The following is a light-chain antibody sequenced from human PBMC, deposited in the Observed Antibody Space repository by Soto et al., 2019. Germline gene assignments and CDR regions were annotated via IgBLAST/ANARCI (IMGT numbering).Light chain of an antibody. CDR1: QSVSSN. CDR2: AAS. CDR3: QQYGSSPWT. J-gene: IGKJ1*01. Sequence: TVMTQSPATLSLSPGERATLSCRASQSVSSNLAWYQQKPGQAPRLLIYAASRRATGIPDRFSGSGSGTDFTLTISRLEPEDFAVYYCQQYGSSPWTFGQGIKVDIK. V-gene: IGKV3-20*01.